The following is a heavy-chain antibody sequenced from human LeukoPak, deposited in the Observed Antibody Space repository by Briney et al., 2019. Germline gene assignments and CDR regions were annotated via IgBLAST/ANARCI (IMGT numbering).Heavy chain of an antibody. CDR1: GGSISSYY. D-gene: IGHD1-1*01. Sequence: SETLSLTCTVSGGSISSYYWSWIRQPPGKGLEWIGYIYYSGSTNYNPSLKRRVTISVDTSKNQFSLKLSSETAADTAVYYCARELAQPLFYGMDVWGQGATVTVSS. V-gene: IGHV4-59*01. CDR2: IYYSGST. J-gene: IGHJ6*02. CDR3: ARELAQPLFYGMDV.